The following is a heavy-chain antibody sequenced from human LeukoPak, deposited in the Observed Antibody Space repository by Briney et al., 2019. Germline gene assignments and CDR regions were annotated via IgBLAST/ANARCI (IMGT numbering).Heavy chain of an antibody. CDR1: DDSFSSHY. Sequence: PSETLSLTCAVSDDSFSSHYWTWIRQPPGKGLEWIGYISYIGSTNYNPSLKSRVTVSIDTSKNEFSLKLTSVTAADTAVYYCARDLVTVTKGFDIWGQGTMVTVSS. D-gene: IGHD4-17*01. J-gene: IGHJ3*02. CDR2: ISYIGST. CDR3: ARDLVTVTKGFDI. V-gene: IGHV4-59*11.